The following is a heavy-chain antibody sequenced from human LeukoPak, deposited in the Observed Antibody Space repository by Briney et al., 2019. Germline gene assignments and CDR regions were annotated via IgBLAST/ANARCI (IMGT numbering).Heavy chain of an antibody. CDR3: ARGDYETHGYQTR. CDR1: GYIFTSYV. V-gene: IGHV7-4-1*02. Sequence: ASVKVSCKASGYIFTSYVLHWVRQAPGQGLEWMGWTNTNTGNPTYAQGFTGRFVFSLDTSVSTAYLQINSLKADDTAIYYCARGDYETHGYQTRWGQGTLVTASS. CDR2: TNTNTGNP. D-gene: IGHD3-22*01. J-gene: IGHJ4*02.